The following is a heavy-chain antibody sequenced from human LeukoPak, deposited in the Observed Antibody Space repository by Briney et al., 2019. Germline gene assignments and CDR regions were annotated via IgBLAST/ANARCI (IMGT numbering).Heavy chain of an antibody. V-gene: IGHV4-4*02. J-gene: IGHJ6*03. Sequence: SETLSLTCAVSGGSISSSNWWSWVRQPPGKGLEWIGEISHTGSTNYNPSLKSRVTISVDTSKNQFSLKLSSVTAADTAVYYCARAYNRFYYYYMDVWGKGTTVTVSS. CDR1: GGSISSSNW. CDR3: ARAYNRFYYYYMDV. D-gene: IGHD1-14*01. CDR2: ISHTGST.